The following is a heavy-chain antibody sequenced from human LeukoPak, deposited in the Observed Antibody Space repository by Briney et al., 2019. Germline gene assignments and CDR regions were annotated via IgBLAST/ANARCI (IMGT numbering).Heavy chain of an antibody. CDR2: ISGSGGST. CDR1: GFTFSSYA. D-gene: IGHD3-22*01. Sequence: GGSLRLSCAASGFTFSSYAMSWVRQAPGKGLEWVSAISGSGGSTYYADSVKGRFTISRDNSKNTLYLQMNSLGAEDTAVYYCAKEAYYYDSSGYYRPFDYWGQGTLVTVSS. V-gene: IGHV3-23*01. J-gene: IGHJ4*02. CDR3: AKEAYYYDSSGYYRPFDY.